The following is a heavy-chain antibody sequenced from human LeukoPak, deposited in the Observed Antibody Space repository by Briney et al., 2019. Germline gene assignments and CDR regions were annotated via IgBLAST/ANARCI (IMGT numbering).Heavy chain of an antibody. CDR3: ASSSYDSRPFDY. V-gene: IGHV5-10-1*01. CDR1: GYSFTSYW. CDR2: IDSSDSYT. Sequence: GESLKISCKGSGYSFTSYWISWVRQMPGKGLEWMGRIDSSDSYTNYSPSFQGHVTISADKSISTAYLQWSSLKASDTAMYYCASSSYDSRPFDYWGQGTLVTVSS. J-gene: IGHJ4*02. D-gene: IGHD3-22*01.